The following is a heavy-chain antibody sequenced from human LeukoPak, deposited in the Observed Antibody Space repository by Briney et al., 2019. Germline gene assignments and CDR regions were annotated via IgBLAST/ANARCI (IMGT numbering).Heavy chain of an antibody. Sequence: GGSLRLSCAASGFTFSSYSMNWVRQAPGKGLEWVSSISSSSYIFYADSVKGRFTISRDNAKNSLDLQMNSLRAGDTALYYCARGYCSGGSCYLNAFDIWGQGTMVTVSS. CDR1: GFTFSSYS. CDR3: ARGYCSGGSCYLNAFDI. J-gene: IGHJ3*02. D-gene: IGHD2-15*01. CDR2: ISSSSYI. V-gene: IGHV3-21*01.